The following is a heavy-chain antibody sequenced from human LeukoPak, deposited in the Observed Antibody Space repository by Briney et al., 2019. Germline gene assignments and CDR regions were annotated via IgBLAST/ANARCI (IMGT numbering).Heavy chain of an antibody. J-gene: IGHJ4*02. CDR2: ISSSSSTI. CDR1: GFTFSSYS. CDR3: AKDGRAYYYDSSGY. V-gene: IGHV3-48*04. D-gene: IGHD3-22*01. Sequence: GGSLRLSCAASGFTFSSYSMNWVRQAPGKGLEWVSYISSSSSTIYYADSVKGRFTISRDNAKNSLYLQMNSLRAEDTAVYYCAKDGRAYYYDSSGYWGQGTLVTVSS.